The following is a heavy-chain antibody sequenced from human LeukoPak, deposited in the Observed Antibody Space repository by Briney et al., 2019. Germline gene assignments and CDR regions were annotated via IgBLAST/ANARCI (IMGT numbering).Heavy chain of an antibody. CDR2: IKSKTDGGTT. CDR1: GFTFSNAW. CDR3: TTYLCSSTSCYLNIFHYYMDV. V-gene: IGHV3-15*01. Sequence: GGSLRLSCTASGFTFSNAWMSWVRQAPGKGLEWVGRIKSKTDGGTTDYAAPVKGRFTISRDDSKNTLYLQMNSLKTEDTAVYYRTTYLCSSTSCYLNIFHYYMDVWGKGTTVTVSS. J-gene: IGHJ6*03. D-gene: IGHD2-2*01.